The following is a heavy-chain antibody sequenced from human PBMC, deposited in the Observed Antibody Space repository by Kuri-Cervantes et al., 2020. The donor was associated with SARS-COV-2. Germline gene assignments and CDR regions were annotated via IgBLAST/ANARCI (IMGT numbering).Heavy chain of an antibody. V-gene: IGHV4-4*02. D-gene: IGHD2-8*01. J-gene: IGHJ5*02. CDR1: GGSISSSNW. CDR2: IYHSGST. Sequence: SETLSLTCTVSGGSISSSNWWSWVRQPPGKGLEWIGEIYHSGSTNYNPSLKSRVTISVDKSKNQFSLKLSSVTAADTAVYYCARVRDIVLMVYAIREWFDPWGQGTLVTVSS. CDR3: ARVRDIVLMVYAIREWFDP.